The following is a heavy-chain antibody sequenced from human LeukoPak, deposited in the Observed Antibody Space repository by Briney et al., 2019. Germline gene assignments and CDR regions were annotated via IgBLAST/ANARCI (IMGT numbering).Heavy chain of an antibody. J-gene: IGHJ4*02. CDR2: IYYSGST. CDR1: GGSISSSSYY. Sequence: PSETLSLTCTVSGGSISSSSYYWGWIRQPPGKGLEWIGSIYYSGSTYYNPSLKSRVTISVDTSKNQFSLKLSSVTAADTAVYYCARLLPRARGYWGQGTLVTVSS. CDR3: ARLLPRARGY. V-gene: IGHV4-39*01.